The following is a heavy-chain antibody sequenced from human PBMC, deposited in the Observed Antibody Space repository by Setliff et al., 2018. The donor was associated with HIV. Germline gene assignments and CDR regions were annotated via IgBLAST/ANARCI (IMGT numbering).Heavy chain of an antibody. J-gene: IGHJ4*02. Sequence: GGSLRLSCAASGVTFSSYAMNWVRQAPGKGLEWVSGISGSGGSTHYADSVKGRFTISRDNSKNMLYLQMNSLRAEDTAVYYCARDRYSGSSTDYWGQGTLVTVSS. D-gene: IGHD1-26*01. CDR1: GVTFSSYA. CDR3: ARDRYSGSSTDY. V-gene: IGHV3-23*01. CDR2: ISGSGGST.